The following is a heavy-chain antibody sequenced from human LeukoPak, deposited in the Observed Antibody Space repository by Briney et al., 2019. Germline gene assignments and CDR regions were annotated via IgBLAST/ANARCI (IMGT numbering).Heavy chain of an antibody. V-gene: IGHV3-48*04. D-gene: IGHD3-10*02. CDR3: AELGITMIGGV. CDR1: GFMFSTYN. CDR2: ISSSGSTI. J-gene: IGHJ6*04. Sequence: GSLRLSCSASGFMFSTYNMNWVRQAPGKGLEWVSYISSSGSTIYYADSVKGQFTISRDNAKNSLYLQMNSLRAEDTAVYYCAELGITMIGGVWGKGTTVTISS.